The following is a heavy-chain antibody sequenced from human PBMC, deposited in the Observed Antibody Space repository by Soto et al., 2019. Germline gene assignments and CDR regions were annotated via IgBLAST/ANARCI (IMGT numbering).Heavy chain of an antibody. CDR1: GGSFSGYY. CDR3: ARGPPTFSPKKNWFDP. CDR2: INPSGST. V-gene: IGHV4-34*01. J-gene: IGHJ5*02. Sequence: NPSETLSLTCAVYGGSFSGYYWTWIRQPPGKGLEWIGEINPSGSTNYNPSLKSRVTILVDTSKNQFSLNLSSVTAADTAVYYCARGPPTFSPKKNWFDPWRQGTLVTVSS.